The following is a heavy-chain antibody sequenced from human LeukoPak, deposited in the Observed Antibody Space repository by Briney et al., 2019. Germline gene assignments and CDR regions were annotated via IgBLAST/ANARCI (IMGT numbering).Heavy chain of an antibody. CDR1: GGSISSYY. J-gene: IGHJ3*02. Sequence: PSETLSLTCTVSGGSISSYYWSWIRQPPGKGLEWIGYTYYSGSTNYNPSLKSRVTISVDTSKNQFSLKLSSVTAADTAVYYCARDHGDGYNYGAFDIWGQGTMVTVSS. V-gene: IGHV4-59*01. CDR2: TYYSGST. CDR3: ARDHGDGYNYGAFDI. D-gene: IGHD5-24*01.